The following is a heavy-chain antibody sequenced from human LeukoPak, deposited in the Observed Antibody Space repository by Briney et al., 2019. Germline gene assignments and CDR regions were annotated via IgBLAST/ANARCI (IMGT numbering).Heavy chain of an antibody. CDR3: ARQTGSGLFTLP. Sequence: SETLSLTCTVSGVSTGSSNTYWGWNPRPPGKGLEWIGSINYIVNTYYNTSPKSRDSLRTHSSSPQLSLKLISVTATDPAMYFCARQTGSGLFTLPGGQGTLVTVSS. CDR1: GVSTGSSNTY. CDR2: INYIVNT. D-gene: IGHD3/OR15-3a*01. V-gene: IGHV4-39*01. J-gene: IGHJ4*02.